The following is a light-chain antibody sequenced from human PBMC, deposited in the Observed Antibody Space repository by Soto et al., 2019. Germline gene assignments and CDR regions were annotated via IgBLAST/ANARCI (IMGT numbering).Light chain of an antibody. V-gene: IGKV3-15*01. CDR2: GAS. J-gene: IGKJ1*01. CDR3: QEYSNWPSRT. CDR1: QSVRIN. Sequence: VMTQSLATLAVSPGERATLSCRASQSVRINVAWYQQKNGQAPRLLVYGASTRASGIPDRFSGSGSGTEFTLTISSLQSEEFAVYYCQEYSNWPSRTFGPWTKVDI.